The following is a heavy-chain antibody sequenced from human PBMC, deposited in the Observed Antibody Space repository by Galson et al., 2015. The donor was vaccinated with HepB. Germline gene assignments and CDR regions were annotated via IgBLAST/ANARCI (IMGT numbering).Heavy chain of an antibody. Sequence: LRLSCAASGFTFRNYAMSWVRQAPGKGLEWVSVISGSADDTHYADSVKGRFTISRDNFKNTLYLQIGSLRADDTALYYCAMGRQLGGGYWGRGSLVIVSS. CDR2: ISGSADDT. CDR1: GFTFRNYA. V-gene: IGHV3-23*01. J-gene: IGHJ4*02. D-gene: IGHD1-1*01. CDR3: AMGRQLGGGY.